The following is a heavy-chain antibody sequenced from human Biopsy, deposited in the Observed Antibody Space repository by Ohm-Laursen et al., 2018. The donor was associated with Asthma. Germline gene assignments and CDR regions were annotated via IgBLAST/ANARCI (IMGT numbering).Heavy chain of an antibody. CDR2: IMTVFGTT. D-gene: IGHD6-19*01. CDR3: ARCQVGYSSGWSLLLKKIYYSGMDV. CDR1: GGTFSNFA. Sequence: VKVSCKAPGGTFSNFAISWVRQAPGQGLEWLGGIMTVFGTTNYAQKFQGRVTITADESTSTAYMEVTSLRSEDAAIYYCARCQVGYSSGWSLLLKKIYYSGMDVWGQGTAVTVSS. V-gene: IGHV1-69*01. J-gene: IGHJ6*02.